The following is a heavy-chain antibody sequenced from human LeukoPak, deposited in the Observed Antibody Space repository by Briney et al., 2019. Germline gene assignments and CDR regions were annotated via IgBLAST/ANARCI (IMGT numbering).Heavy chain of an antibody. CDR2: ISSGSSYI. CDR3: AREDLIGYSSSWIDY. D-gene: IGHD6-13*01. Sequence: GGSLRLSCASSGITFSTYSMNWVRQAPGKGLEWVSSISSGSSYIYYADSVKGRFTISRDNAKNSLYLQMNSLRAEDTAVYYCAREDLIGYSSSWIDYWGQGTLVTVSS. V-gene: IGHV3-21*01. J-gene: IGHJ4*02. CDR1: GITFSTYS.